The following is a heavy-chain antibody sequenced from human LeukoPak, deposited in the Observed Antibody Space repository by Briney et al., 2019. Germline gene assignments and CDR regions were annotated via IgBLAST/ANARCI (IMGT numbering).Heavy chain of an antibody. V-gene: IGHV4-4*07. D-gene: IGHD1-14*01. CDR2: VYSSGST. Sequence: SETLSLTCPVSGASIRSYYWSWTRQPAGKGLEWIGRVYSSGSTNYNPSLKSRVTMSEDTSKNQFSLKLRSVTAADTAVYYCARDPDGYNWFDSWGQGTQVTVST. J-gene: IGHJ5*01. CDR1: GASIRSYY. CDR3: ARDPDGYNWFDS.